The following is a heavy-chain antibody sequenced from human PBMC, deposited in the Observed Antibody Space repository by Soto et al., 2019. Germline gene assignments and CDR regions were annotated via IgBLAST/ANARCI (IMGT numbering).Heavy chain of an antibody. J-gene: IGHJ2*01. CDR3: ARDRYYYDSSGYWYFDL. Sequence: QVQLVQSGAEVKKPGASVKVSCKVSGYTFTSYDINWVRQAAGQGLEWMGWMNPNSGNTGYAQKFQGRVTMTRNTSISTAYMELSSLRSEDTAVYYCARDRYYYDSSGYWYFDLWGRGTLVTVSS. V-gene: IGHV1-8*01. CDR1: GYTFTSYD. D-gene: IGHD3-22*01. CDR2: MNPNSGNT.